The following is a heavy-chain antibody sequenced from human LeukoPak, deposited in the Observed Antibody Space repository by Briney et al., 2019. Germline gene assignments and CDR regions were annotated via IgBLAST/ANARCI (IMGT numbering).Heavy chain of an antibody. J-gene: IGHJ4*02. D-gene: IGHD4/OR15-4a*01. CDR3: VRDNGANGLDY. CDR1: GFSFSLYS. Sequence: GGSLRLSCAPSGFSFSLYSVNWLRQAPGGGREWVSYISSGSSTIHYADSVKGRFTISKDNAKNSVYQQMNSLRAEDTAMYHCVRDNGANGLDYWGQGTLVTVSS. CDR2: ISSGSSTI. V-gene: IGHV3-48*04.